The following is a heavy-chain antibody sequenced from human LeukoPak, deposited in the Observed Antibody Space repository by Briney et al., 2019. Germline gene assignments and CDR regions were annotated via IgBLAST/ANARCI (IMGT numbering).Heavy chain of an antibody. Sequence: PSETLSLTCTVSGYSISRGYYWGWIRQPPGKGLEWSGSIYHSGSTYYNPSLKSRGTISLDTAKNQFSLKLSSVTAAATDVYYCARVGGYDILTGYWPPDYFDYWGQGTLVTVSS. CDR2: IYHSGST. CDR1: GYSISRGYY. J-gene: IGHJ4*02. CDR3: ARVGGYDILTGYWPPDYFDY. V-gene: IGHV4-38-2*02. D-gene: IGHD3-9*01.